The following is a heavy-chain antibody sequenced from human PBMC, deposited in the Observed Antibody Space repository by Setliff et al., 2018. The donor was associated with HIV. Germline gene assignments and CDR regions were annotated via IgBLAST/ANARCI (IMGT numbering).Heavy chain of an antibody. V-gene: IGHV4-34*01. D-gene: IGHD6-13*01. Sequence: SETLSLTCAVYGGSFSGYYWSWIRQPPGKGLEWIGEINHSGSTNYNPSLKSRVTISVDTSMDQFSLKLNSVTAADRAVYYCGGSSRWGFVYWGQGTLVTVSS. CDR1: GGSFSGYY. J-gene: IGHJ4*02. CDR3: GGSSRWGFVY. CDR2: INHSGST.